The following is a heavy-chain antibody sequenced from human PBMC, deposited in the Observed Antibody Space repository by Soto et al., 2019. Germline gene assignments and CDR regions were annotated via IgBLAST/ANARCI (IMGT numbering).Heavy chain of an antibody. CDR3: TRGGAWAVAPPDY. V-gene: IGHV3-49*04. Sequence: GGSLRLSCTASGFTFGDYAMIWVRQAPGKGLEWVGFIRSKAYGGTTEYAASVKGRFTISRDDSKSIAYLQMNSLKTEDTAVYYCTRGGAWAVAPPDYWGQGTLVTVSS. CDR1: GFTFGDYA. CDR2: IRSKAYGGTT. D-gene: IGHD6-19*01. J-gene: IGHJ4*02.